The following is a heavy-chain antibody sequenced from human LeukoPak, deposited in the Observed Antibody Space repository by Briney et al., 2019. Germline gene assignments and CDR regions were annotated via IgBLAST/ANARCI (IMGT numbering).Heavy chain of an antibody. CDR2: ISASGGST. D-gene: IGHD2-2*01. Sequence: GGSLRLSYAASGFTFSSYAMSWVRQAPGKGLEWVSVISASGGSTYYADSVKGRFTISRDNSKNTLYLQMNSLGAEDTAVYYCAKDVRLVVPEYWGQGTLVTVSS. V-gene: IGHV3-23*01. CDR3: AKDVRLVVPEY. CDR1: GFTFSSYA. J-gene: IGHJ4*02.